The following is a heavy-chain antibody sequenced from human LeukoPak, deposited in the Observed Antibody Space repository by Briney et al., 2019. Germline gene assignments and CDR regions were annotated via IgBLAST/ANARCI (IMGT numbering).Heavy chain of an antibody. D-gene: IGHD6-19*01. CDR3: AKDPSLGWMGGSDY. CDR1: GFTVSSYA. CDR2: ISGSGGST. V-gene: IGHV3-23*01. J-gene: IGHJ4*02. Sequence: GGSLRLSCAASGFTVSSYAMSWVRQAPGKGLEWVSAISGSGGSTYYADSVKGRFTISRDNSKNTLYLQMNSLRAEDTAVYYCAKDPSLGWMGGSDYWGQGTLVTVSS.